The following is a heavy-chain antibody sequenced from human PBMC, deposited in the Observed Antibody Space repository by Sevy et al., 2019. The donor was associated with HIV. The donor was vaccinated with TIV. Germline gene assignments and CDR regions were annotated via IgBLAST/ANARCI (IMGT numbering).Heavy chain of an antibody. J-gene: IGHJ4*02. CDR1: GGSITSLY. Sequence: SETLSLTCTVSGGSITSLYWNWIRQPPGKGLEWIANINYNDHINYNPSLKSRVTLSLDTSKNQFSQRLSSVTAADTAMYYCAGENAWGRGYSWGQGTLVTVSS. D-gene: IGHD1-26*01. CDR3: AGENAWGRGYS. V-gene: IGHV4-59*08. CDR2: INYNDHI.